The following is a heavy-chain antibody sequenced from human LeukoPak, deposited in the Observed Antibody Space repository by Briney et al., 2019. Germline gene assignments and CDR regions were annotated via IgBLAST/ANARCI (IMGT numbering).Heavy chain of an antibody. J-gene: IGHJ4*02. V-gene: IGHV3-49*03. CDR3: ARDGGYSYGYGY. CDR1: GFTFGDYA. Sequence: GGSLRLSCTASGFTFGDYAMSWFRQAPGKGLEWVSFIRSKIYGATTEYAASVKGRFTISRDNAKNSLYLQMNSLRAEDTAVYYCARDGGYSYGYGYWGQGTLVTVSS. CDR2: IRSKIYGATT. D-gene: IGHD5-18*01.